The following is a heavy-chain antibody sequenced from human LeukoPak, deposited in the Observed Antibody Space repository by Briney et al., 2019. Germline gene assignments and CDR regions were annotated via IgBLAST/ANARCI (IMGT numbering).Heavy chain of an antibody. V-gene: IGHV4-4*07. CDR3: ARHLCSGGSCYFDY. Sequence: SETLSLTFTVSGGSISSIYWSWIRPPAGKGLEWIGRIYTSGSPNYNPSLKSRVTMSVDTSKNQFSLKLSSVTAADTAVYYCARHLCSGGSCYFDYWGQGTLVTVSS. CDR1: GGSISSIY. J-gene: IGHJ4*02. CDR2: IYTSGSP. D-gene: IGHD2-15*01.